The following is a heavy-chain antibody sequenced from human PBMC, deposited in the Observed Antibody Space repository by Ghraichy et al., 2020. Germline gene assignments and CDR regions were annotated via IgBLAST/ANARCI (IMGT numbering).Heavy chain of an antibody. CDR3: ASSGIRASAFDP. Sequence: SETLSLTCSVFGVSMTSYYCNWIRQPPGTGLEWIGYIYYTGSTSYSSSLESRVTMSVDTSKNQFSLKLTSVTAADTAVYYGASSGIRASAFDPWGQGTLVTVSS. J-gene: IGHJ5*02. V-gene: IGHV4-59*01. CDR2: IYYTGST. CDR1: GVSMTSYY. D-gene: IGHD1-14*01.